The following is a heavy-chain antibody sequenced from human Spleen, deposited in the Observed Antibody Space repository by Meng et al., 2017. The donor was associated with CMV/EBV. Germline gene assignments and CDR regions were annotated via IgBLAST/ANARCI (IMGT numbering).Heavy chain of an antibody. CDR3: ARVAAAGRGMDV. Sequence: GESLKISCAASGFTFSSYAMHWVRQAPGKGLEWVANINQDGSQKNYVDSVKGRFTISRDNAKNSLFLQMNSLRAEDTAVYYCARVAAAGRGMDVWGQGTTVTVSS. CDR1: GFTFSSYA. D-gene: IGHD6-13*01. V-gene: IGHV3-7*04. J-gene: IGHJ6*02. CDR2: INQDGSQK.